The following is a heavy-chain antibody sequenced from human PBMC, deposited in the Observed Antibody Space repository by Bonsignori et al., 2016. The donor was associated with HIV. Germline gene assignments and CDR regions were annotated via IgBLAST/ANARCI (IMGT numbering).Heavy chain of an antibody. J-gene: IGHJ4*02. CDR3: ARGGPTAVGTGSS. CDR2: INQDGSEK. Sequence: QAPGKGLEWVANINQDGSEKYYVDSFKGRFTISRDNSQNLMYLQINSLRDEDTAVYYCARGGPTAVGTGSSGGQGTLVTVSS. D-gene: IGHD6-13*01. V-gene: IGHV3-7*05.